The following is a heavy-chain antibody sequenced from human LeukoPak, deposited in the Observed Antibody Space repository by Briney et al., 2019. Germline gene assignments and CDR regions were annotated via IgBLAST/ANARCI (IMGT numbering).Heavy chain of an antibody. V-gene: IGHV3-64*01. CDR1: GFTFSSYA. CDR2: ISSNGGST. CDR3: ARLNNWNDDDY. J-gene: IGHJ4*02. Sequence: GGSLRLSCAASGFTFSSYAMHWVRQAPGKGLEYVSAISSNGGSTYYANSVKGRFTISRDNSKNTLYLQMGSLRAEDMAVYYCARLNNWNDDDYWGQGTLDTVSS. D-gene: IGHD1-1*01.